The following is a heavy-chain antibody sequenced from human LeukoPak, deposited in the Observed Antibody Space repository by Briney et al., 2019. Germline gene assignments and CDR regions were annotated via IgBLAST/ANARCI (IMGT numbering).Heavy chain of an antibody. V-gene: IGHV3-21*04. D-gene: IGHD3-9*01. CDR2: ISSSSSYI. J-gene: IGHJ4*02. CDR3: AKEGDFYDILTDY. Sequence: GGSLRLSCAASGFTFSSYSMNWVRQAPGKGLEWVSSISSSSSYIYYADSVKGRFTISRDNSKNTLYLQMNSLRAEDTAVYYCAKEGDFYDILTDYWGQGTLVTVSS. CDR1: GFTFSSYS.